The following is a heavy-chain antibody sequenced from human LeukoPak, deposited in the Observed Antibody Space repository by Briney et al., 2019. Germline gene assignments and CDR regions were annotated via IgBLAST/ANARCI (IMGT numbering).Heavy chain of an antibody. J-gene: IGHJ4*02. CDR1: GSSFTSYW. CDR3: ARMPGYSSSWYYFDY. CDR2: IYPGDSDT. V-gene: IGHV5-51*01. Sequence: GESLQISCKGSGSSFTSYWIGWVRQMPGKGLEWMGIIYPGDSDTRYSPSFQGQVTISADKSISTAYLQWSSLKASDTATYYCARMPGYSSSWYYFDYWGQGTLVTVSS. D-gene: IGHD6-13*01.